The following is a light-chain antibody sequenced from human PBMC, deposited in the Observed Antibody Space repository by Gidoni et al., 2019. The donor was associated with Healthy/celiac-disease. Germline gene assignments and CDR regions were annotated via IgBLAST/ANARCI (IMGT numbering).Light chain of an antibody. V-gene: IGKV1-39*01. J-gene: IGKJ1*01. CDR2: AAS. CDR1: QSISSY. CDR3: QQSYSTSWT. Sequence: DIQMTQSPSSLSASVRETQSLRLRSQSISSYLNWYQQKPGKAPKLLIYAASSLQSGVPSRFSGSGSGTDFTLTISSLQPEDFATYYCQQSYSTSWTFGQGTKVEIK.